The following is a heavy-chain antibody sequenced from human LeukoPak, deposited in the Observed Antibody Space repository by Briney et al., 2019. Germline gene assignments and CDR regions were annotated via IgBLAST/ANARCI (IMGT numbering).Heavy chain of an antibody. Sequence: GASVKVSCKASGYKFTTNGISWVRQAPGRGLEWMGWISSSSGNTDYAQSLQGRVTLTTDTSTSTAYMELRNLRSDDTALYYCVRDRLHAFDIWGQGTTVTVSS. D-gene: IGHD4-11*01. V-gene: IGHV1-18*04. J-gene: IGHJ3*02. CDR3: VRDRLHAFDI. CDR1: GYKFTTNG. CDR2: ISSSSGNT.